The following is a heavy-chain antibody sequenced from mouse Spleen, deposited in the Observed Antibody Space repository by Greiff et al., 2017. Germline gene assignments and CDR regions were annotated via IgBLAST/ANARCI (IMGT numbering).Heavy chain of an antibody. Sequence: EVKLQESGPGLVKPSQSLSLTCTVTGYSITSDYAWNWIRQFPGNKLEWMGYISYSGSTSYNPSLKSRISITRDTSKNQFFLQLNSVTTEDTATYYCARGSLDWYFDVWGAGTTVTVSS. CDR2: ISYSGST. CDR3: ARGSLDWYFDV. D-gene: IGHD1-1*01. CDR1: GYSITSDYA. V-gene: IGHV3-2*02. J-gene: IGHJ1*01.